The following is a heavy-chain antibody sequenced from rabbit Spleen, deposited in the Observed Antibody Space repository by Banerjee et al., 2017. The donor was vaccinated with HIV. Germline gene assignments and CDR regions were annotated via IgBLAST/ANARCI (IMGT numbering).Heavy chain of an antibody. V-gene: IGHV1S45*01. CDR2: ILTGGGNT. Sequence: EESGGDLVKPEGSLTLTCTASGIDFSSSYWICWVRQAPGKGLEWIGCILTGGGNTYYANWAKGRFTISKTSSTTVTLQMTSLTVADTATYFCARDLVAVIGWNFNLWGQGTLVTVS. J-gene: IGHJ4*01. D-gene: IGHD2-1*01. CDR1: GIDFSSSYW. CDR3: ARDLVAVIGWNFNL.